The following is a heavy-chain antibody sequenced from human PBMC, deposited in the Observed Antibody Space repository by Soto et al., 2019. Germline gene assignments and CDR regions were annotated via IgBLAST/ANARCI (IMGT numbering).Heavy chain of an antibody. CDR3: AQRLPHYGLGRERGNGFDP. CDR1: GFSLSTTGVG. J-gene: IGHJ5*02. D-gene: IGHD3-10*01. CDR2: IYWDDDK. V-gene: IGHV2-5*02. Sequence: QITLKESGPTLVRPTQTLTLTCTFSGFSLSTTGVGVGWICQPPGKALEWLALIYWDDDKRYSPSLKSRLTSTKDTSKNEVILTMTNMDPVDTARYYCAQRLPHYGLGRERGNGFDPGGQGTLVTVSS.